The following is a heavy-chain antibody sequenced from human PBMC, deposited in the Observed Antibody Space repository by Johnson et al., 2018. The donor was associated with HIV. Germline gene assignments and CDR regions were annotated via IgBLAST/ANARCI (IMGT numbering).Heavy chain of an antibody. CDR1: GFTFSSYA. D-gene: IGHD3-10*02. CDR2: IWYDGSNK. Sequence: QVQLVESGGGVVQPGRSLRLSCAASGFTFSSYAMHWVRQAPGKGLEWVAVIWYDGSNKYYADSVKGRLTISRDNSKNTLYLQMNSLRAEDTVVYYCATDLFTEREDDVFDIWGQVTMVTVSS. V-gene: IGHV3-33*08. J-gene: IGHJ3*02. CDR3: ATDLFTEREDDVFDI.